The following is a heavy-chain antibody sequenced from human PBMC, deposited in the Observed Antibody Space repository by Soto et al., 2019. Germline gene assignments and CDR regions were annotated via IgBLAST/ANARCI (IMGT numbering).Heavy chain of an antibody. Sequence: PGGSLRLSCAASGFTVSSNYMIWVRQAPGKGLEWVSVIYSGGSTYYADSVKGRFTISRDNSKNTLYLQMNSLRAEDTAVYYCARDRGIAVAGTGALDYWGQGTPVTVSS. CDR2: IYSGGST. J-gene: IGHJ4*02. V-gene: IGHV3-53*01. CDR1: GFTVSSNY. D-gene: IGHD6-19*01. CDR3: ARDRGIAVAGTGALDY.